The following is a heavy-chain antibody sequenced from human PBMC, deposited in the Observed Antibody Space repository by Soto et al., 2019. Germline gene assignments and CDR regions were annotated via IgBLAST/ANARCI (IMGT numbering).Heavy chain of an antibody. J-gene: IGHJ4*02. V-gene: IGHV3-23*01. D-gene: IGHD1-1*01. CDR2: ISDRGDTT. CDR1: GFTISSNA. CDR3: AKDKPGTTSFDY. Sequence: LRLSCAASGFTISSNAMYWVRQAPGKGLEWVSAISDRGDTTHYADSVKGRFTISRDTSKNTLYLHLNTLRADDTAVYYCAKDKPGTTSFDYWGQGTLVTVSS.